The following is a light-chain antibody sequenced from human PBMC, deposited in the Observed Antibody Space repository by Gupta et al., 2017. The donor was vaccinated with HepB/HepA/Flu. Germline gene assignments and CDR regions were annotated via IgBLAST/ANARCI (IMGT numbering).Light chain of an antibody. CDR2: EVS. J-gene: IGLJ2*01. CDR3: HSVTTSSTMV. Sequence: QSALTQPASVAASPGQSINISCTGTSRDIGAYDHVSWYQPHPDKTHSLIVYEVSNSTAGVAARFSDSKSANTASLTISARPREDAADYYCHSVTTSSTMVFGGGTKLTVL. V-gene: IGLV2-14*01. CDR1: SRDIGAYDH.